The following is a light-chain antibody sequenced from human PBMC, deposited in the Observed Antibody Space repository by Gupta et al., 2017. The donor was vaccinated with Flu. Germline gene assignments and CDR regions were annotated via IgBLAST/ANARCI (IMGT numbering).Light chain of an antibody. Sequence: QSVLTQPPSASGTPGQRVTIPCSGGSSNIVNNPVNWYPHLPVTAPKLLIYVHNQRPPGVPGRFSASKSGTSASLAISGLQSEDAADYYCAAWDDSLNAWVFGGGTKLTVL. CDR2: VHN. V-gene: IGLV1-44*01. J-gene: IGLJ3*02. CDR1: SSNIVNNP. CDR3: AAWDDSLNAWV.